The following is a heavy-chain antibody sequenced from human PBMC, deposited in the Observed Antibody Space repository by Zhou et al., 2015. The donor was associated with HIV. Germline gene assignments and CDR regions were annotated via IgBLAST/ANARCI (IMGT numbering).Heavy chain of an antibody. V-gene: IGHV1-69*08. J-gene: IGHJ6*02. CDR2: IIPILGIA. D-gene: IGHD3-22*01. CDR3: ARDKRAGYYDSSGYYYVRYYYGMDV. Sequence: QVQLVQSGAEVKKPGSSVKVSCKASGGTFSSYTISWVRQAPGQGLEWMGRIIPILGIANYAQKFQGRVTITADKSTSTAYMELSSLRSEDTAVYYCARDKRAGYYDSSGYYYVRYYYGMDVWGQGTTVTVSS. CDR1: GGTFSSYT.